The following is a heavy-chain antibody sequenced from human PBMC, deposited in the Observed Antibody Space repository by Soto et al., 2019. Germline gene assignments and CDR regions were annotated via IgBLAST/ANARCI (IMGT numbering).Heavy chain of an antibody. V-gene: IGHV3-48*01. D-gene: IGHD6-13*01. CDR1: GSTFSSYS. CDR2: ISSSSTI. J-gene: IGHJ6*02. CDR3: ARDRIADV. Sequence: PGGSLRLSCAASGSTFSSYSMNWVRQAPGKGLEWVSYISSSSTIYYADSVKGRFTISRDNAKNSLYLQMNSLRAEDTAVYYCARDRIADVWGQGTTVTVSS.